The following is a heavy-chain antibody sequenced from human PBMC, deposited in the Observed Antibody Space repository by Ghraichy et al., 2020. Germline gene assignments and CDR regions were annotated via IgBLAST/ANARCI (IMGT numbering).Heavy chain of an antibody. Sequence: SETLSLTCTVSGGSVSSSNYYWGWIRQPPGKGLEWIANIHHSGSTYYNPSLKSRVTISIDTSKNQFSLNVTSVTAADTAVYYCASARVVEVVGARNHNWFDPWGQGILVSVSS. J-gene: IGHJ5*02. V-gene: IGHV4-39*01. D-gene: IGHD2-2*01. CDR2: IHHSGST. CDR1: GGSVSSSNYY. CDR3: ASARVVEVVGARNHNWFDP.